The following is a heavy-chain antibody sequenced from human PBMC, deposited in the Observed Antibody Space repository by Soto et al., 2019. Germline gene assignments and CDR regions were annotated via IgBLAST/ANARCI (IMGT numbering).Heavy chain of an antibody. V-gene: IGHV4-4*07. CDR2: VYSSGGT. Sequence: SETLSLTCTVSGGSMSSYYWTWIRQPAGKGLEWIGRVYSSGGTHYNPSLKSRVTISLDTSKNQFSLRLLSVTDADTAVYYCARGQQFSDWFDPWGQGTLVTVSS. CDR3: ARGQQFSDWFDP. D-gene: IGHD2-2*01. CDR1: GGSMSSYY. J-gene: IGHJ5*02.